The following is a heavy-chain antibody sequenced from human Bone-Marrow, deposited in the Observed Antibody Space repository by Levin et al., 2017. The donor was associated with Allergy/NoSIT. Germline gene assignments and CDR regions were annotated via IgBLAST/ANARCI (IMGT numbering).Heavy chain of an antibody. CDR2: IYPDDSDT. J-gene: IGHJ4*02. CDR1: GYSFTSYW. Sequence: GESLKISCKGSGYSFTSYWIGWVRQMPGKGLEWMGIIYPDDSDTRYSPSFQGQVTISADKSISTAYLQWSSLKASDTAIYFCVRQKGGYSGSYGNWGQGTLVTVSS. D-gene: IGHD1-26*01. CDR3: VRQKGGYSGSYGN. V-gene: IGHV5-51*01.